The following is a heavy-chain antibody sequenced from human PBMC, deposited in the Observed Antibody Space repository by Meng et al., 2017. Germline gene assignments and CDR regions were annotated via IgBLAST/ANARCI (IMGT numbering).Heavy chain of an antibody. D-gene: IGHD4-17*01. Sequence: QVQLQEAGPVLVKPSETLSRTCSVSGDSMSNYYWSWIRQPAGKGLEWIGRIFTSGSTNYNPSLKSRVTVSVDTSKNQFSLQLNSVTAADTAVYYCASLVPRTVTTDVSDYWGQGTLVTVSS. CDR1: GDSMSNYY. V-gene: IGHV4-4*07. J-gene: IGHJ4*02. CDR3: ASLVPRTVTTDVSDY. CDR2: IFTSGST.